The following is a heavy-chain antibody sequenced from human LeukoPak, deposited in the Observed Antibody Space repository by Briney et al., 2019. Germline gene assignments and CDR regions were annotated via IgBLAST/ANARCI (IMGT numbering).Heavy chain of an antibody. D-gene: IGHD3-22*01. Sequence: GGSLRLSCAASGFTFSSYWMHWVRQAPGKGLEWVAVISYDGSNKYYADSVKGRFTISRDNSKNTLYLQMNSLRAEDTGVYYCAKGNQYYYDSSGYPHDAFDIWGQGTMVTVSS. V-gene: IGHV3-30*18. J-gene: IGHJ3*02. CDR1: GFTFSSYW. CDR3: AKGNQYYYDSSGYPHDAFDI. CDR2: ISYDGSNK.